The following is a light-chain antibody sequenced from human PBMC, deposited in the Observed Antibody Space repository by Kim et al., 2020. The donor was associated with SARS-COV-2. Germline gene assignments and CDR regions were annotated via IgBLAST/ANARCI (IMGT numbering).Light chain of an antibody. Sequence: EPASISCRSSQSLLNSNGYTYLDWYLQKPGHSPQLLIYLGSTRASGVPDRFSGSGSGTDFTLKISRVEAEDVGVYYCMQPLQTPCTFGQGTKLEIK. CDR2: LGS. CDR1: QSLLNSNGYTY. V-gene: IGKV2-28*01. J-gene: IGKJ2*02. CDR3: MQPLQTPCT.